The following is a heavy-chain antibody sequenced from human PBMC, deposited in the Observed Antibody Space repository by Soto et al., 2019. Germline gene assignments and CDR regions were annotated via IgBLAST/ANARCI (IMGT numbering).Heavy chain of an antibody. CDR1: GYSFTSDW. V-gene: IGHV5-51*01. J-gene: IGHJ4*02. CDR3: ATNAYYDSSGYFLDY. D-gene: IGHD3-22*01. Sequence: GESLKLSCKGSGYSFTSDWIGWVRQMPGKGLEWMGIIHPGDSDTRYSPSFQGQVTISADKSTSTAYLQWSSLKASDTAMYYCATNAYYDSSGYFLDYWGQGTLVTVSS. CDR2: IHPGDSDT.